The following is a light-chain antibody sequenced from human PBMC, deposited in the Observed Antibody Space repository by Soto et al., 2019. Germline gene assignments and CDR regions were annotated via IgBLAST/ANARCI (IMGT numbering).Light chain of an antibody. J-gene: IGKJ2*01. CDR1: QSVSSSY. CDR3: QQYGSSPPT. CDR2: GAS. Sequence: EIVLTQSPGTLSLSPGERATLSCRASQSVSSSYLAWYQQKPGQAPRLLIYGASSRATGIPNRFSGSGFGTDFTLTISRREPEDFAVYYCQQYGSSPPTFGQGTKLEIK. V-gene: IGKV3-20*01.